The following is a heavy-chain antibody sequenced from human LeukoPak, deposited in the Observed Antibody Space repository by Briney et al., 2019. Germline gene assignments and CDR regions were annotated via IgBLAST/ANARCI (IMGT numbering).Heavy chain of an antibody. D-gene: IGHD4-11*01. CDR2: INHSGST. J-gene: IGHJ5*02. CDR1: GGSFSGYY. Sequence: PSETLSLTCAVYGGSFSGYYWSWIRQPPGKGLEWIGEINHSGSTNYNPSLKSRVTISVDTPKNQFSLKLSSVTAADTAVYYCARGSKRFDPWGQGTLVTVSS. V-gene: IGHV4-34*01. CDR3: ARGSKRFDP.